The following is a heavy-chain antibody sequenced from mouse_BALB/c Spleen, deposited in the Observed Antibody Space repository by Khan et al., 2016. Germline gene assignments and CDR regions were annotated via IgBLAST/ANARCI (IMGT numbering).Heavy chain of an antibody. CDR2: ITYSGTT. V-gene: IGHV3-2*02. CDR3: ADMDY. J-gene: IGHJ4*01. CDR1: GYSITSDYA. Sequence: EVQLQESGPGLVKPSQSLSLTCTVTGYSITSDYAWNWIRQFPGNKLEWMGYITYSGTTTYKPSLKSRIAITRDTSKNQFFLQLSSVTTEDTATYYCADMDYWGQGSSVTVSS.